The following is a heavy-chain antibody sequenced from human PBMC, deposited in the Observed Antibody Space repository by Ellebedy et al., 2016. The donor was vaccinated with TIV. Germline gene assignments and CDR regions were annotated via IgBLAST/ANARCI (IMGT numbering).Heavy chain of an antibody. CDR3: ARAIVVAPVANWFDP. V-gene: IGHV1-3*01. CDR1: GYTFTTYA. CDR2: INGGNGNT. D-gene: IGHD2-2*01. Sequence: AASVKVSCKASGYTFTTYAIHWGRQAPGQRLQWMGWINGGNGNTGYSQSFQGRVTITSDTSANTAYIELSSLRSEDTAVYYWARAIVVAPVANWFDPWGQGTPVTVSS. J-gene: IGHJ5*02.